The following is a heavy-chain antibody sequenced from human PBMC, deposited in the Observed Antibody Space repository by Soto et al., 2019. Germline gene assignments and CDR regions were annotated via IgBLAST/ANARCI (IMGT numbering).Heavy chain of an antibody. D-gene: IGHD6-13*01. J-gene: IGHJ3*02. Sequence: QVQLVQSGAEVKKPGSSVKVSCEASGGTFSSYAIRWVRQAPGQGLEWMGGIIPIFGTANYAQKFQGRVTITADESTSTADMELSSLRSEDTAVYYCAREQAAAGTMVPPPDAFDIWGQGTMVTVSS. V-gene: IGHV1-69*12. CDR1: GGTFSSYA. CDR2: IIPIFGTA. CDR3: AREQAAAGTMVPPPDAFDI.